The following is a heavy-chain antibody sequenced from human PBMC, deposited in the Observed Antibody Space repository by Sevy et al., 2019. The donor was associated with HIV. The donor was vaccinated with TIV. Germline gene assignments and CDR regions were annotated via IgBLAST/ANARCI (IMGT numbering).Heavy chain of an antibody. Sequence: GGSLRLSSTVSGFTFSDYYMTWIRQAPGKGLEWVSHISSPGSIIYYADSVKGRFTISRANAKNSLYLQMNSLRAEDTAVYYCARVRYDTGSHYSDYWGQGTLVTVSS. CDR3: ARVRYDTGSHYSDY. D-gene: IGHD3-22*01. CDR2: ISSPGSII. V-gene: IGHV3-11*01. CDR1: GFTFSDYY. J-gene: IGHJ4*02.